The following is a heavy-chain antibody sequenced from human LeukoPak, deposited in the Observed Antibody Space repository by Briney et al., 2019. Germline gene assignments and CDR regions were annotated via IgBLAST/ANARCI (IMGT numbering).Heavy chain of an antibody. Sequence: MSGGSLRLSCVASGFTFSNAWMSWVRQAPGKGLEWVGLIKSKIDGGTTDYAAPVKGRFTISRDDSKNTVYLQMNSLKIEDTAMYYCTTIGYCSGSTCSGFDYWGQGTLVTVSS. J-gene: IGHJ4*02. CDR3: TTIGYCSGSTCSGFDY. D-gene: IGHD2-15*01. CDR2: IKSKIDGGTT. V-gene: IGHV3-15*01. CDR1: GFTFSNAW.